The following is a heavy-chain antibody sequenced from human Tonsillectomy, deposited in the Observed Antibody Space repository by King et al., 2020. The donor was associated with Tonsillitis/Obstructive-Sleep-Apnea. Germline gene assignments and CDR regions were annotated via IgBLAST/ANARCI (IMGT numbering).Heavy chain of an antibody. D-gene: IGHD2-2*01. V-gene: IGHV3-30*03. Sequence: VQLVESGGGVVQPGRSLRLSCAASGFNLSSYGMHWVRQAPGRGLEWVGVISYDGSKIYYADSVKGRFTISRDNSRKTVYLQMNSLRVADTAVYYCARDTSAIPLDFWGQGTTVTVSS. CDR2: ISYDGSKI. CDR1: GFNLSSYG. J-gene: IGHJ6*02. CDR3: ARDTSAIPLDF.